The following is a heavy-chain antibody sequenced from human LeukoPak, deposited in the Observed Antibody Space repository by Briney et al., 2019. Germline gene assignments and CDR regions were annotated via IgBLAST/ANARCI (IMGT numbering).Heavy chain of an antibody. D-gene: IGHD1-1*01. V-gene: IGHV3-23*01. CDR1: GFTFSSYA. CDR3: ASANTATNSYYYYGMDA. Sequence: GGSLRLSCAASGFTFSSYAMSWVRQAPGKGLEWVSAISGSGGSTYYADSVKGRFTISRDNSKNTLYLQMNSLRAEDTAVYYCASANTATNSYYYYGMDAWGQGTTVTVSS. CDR2: ISGSGGST. J-gene: IGHJ6*02.